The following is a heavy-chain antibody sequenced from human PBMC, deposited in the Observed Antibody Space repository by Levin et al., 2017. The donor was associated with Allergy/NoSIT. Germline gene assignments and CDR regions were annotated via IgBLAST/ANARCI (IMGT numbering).Heavy chain of an antibody. CDR1: GYSFTSYW. J-gene: IGHJ3*02. V-gene: IGHV5-10-1*01. D-gene: IGHD3-22*01. Sequence: GGSLRLSCKGSGYSFTSYWISWVRQMPGKGLEWMGRIDPSDSYTNYSPSFQGHVTISADKSISTAYLQWSSLKASDTAMYYCVLGYYYDSGGDDAFDIWGQGTMVTVSS. CDR2: IDPSDSYT. CDR3: VLGYYYDSGGDDAFDI.